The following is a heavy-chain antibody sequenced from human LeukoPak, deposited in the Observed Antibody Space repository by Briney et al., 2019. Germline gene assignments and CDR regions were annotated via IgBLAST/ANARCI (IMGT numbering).Heavy chain of an antibody. V-gene: IGHV1-69*05. D-gene: IGHD6-19*01. CDR2: IIPIFGTA. CDR1: GGTFTSYA. J-gene: IGHJ4*02. CDR3: ARAHPEDSSGPFDY. Sequence: GASVKVSCKASGGTFTSYAISWLRQAPGQGLEWMGRIIPIFGTANYAQKFQGRVTITTDESTSTAYMELSSLRSEDTAVYYCARAHPEDSSGPFDYWGQGTLVTVSS.